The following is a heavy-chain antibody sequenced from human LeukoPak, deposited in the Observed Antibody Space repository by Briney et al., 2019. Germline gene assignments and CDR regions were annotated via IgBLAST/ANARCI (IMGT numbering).Heavy chain of an antibody. V-gene: IGHV1-69-2*01. CDR1: GYTFTDYY. CDR3: AAAFDY. Sequence: GASVKVSCKASGYTFTDYYMHWVQQAPGKGLEWMGRVDPEDGETIYPEKFQGRVTITADTSTDTAYMELSSLRAEDTAVYYCAAAFDYWGQGTLVTVSS. J-gene: IGHJ4*02. CDR2: VDPEDGET.